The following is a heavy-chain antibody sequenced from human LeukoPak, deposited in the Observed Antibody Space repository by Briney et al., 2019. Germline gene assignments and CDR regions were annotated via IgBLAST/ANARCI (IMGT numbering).Heavy chain of an antibody. Sequence: ASVKVFCKASGYTFTSYDINWVRQATGQGLEWMGWMNPNSGNTGYAQKFQGRVTITRNTSIIIAYMDLSSLRSEDTAVYYCATAGLATYYDSVWGSYRPFDYWGQGTLVTVSS. CDR3: ATAGLATYYDSVWGSYRPFDY. CDR1: GYTFTSYD. J-gene: IGHJ4*02. CDR2: MNPNSGNT. D-gene: IGHD3-16*02. V-gene: IGHV1-8*01.